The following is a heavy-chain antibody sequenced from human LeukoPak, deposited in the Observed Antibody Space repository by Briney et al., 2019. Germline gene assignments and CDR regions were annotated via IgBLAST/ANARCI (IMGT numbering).Heavy chain of an antibody. CDR1: GFTFDDYA. D-gene: IGHD1-26*01. J-gene: IGHJ4*02. V-gene: IGHV3-9*01. CDR3: AKDTAIRSGSYYRYFDY. CDR2: ISWNSDGI. Sequence: GGSLRLSCAASGFTFDDYAMHWVRQAPGKGLEWVSGISWNSDGIGYADSVKGRFTISRDNAKNSLYLQMNSLRAEDTALYYCAKDTAIRSGSYYRYFDYWGQGTLVTVSS.